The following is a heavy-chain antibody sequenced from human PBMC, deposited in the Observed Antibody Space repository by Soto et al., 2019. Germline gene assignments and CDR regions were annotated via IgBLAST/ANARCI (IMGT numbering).Heavy chain of an antibody. CDR1: GFTFSSYA. CDR3: AKDLFDYYDSSGSIDY. J-gene: IGHJ4*02. V-gene: IGHV3-23*01. CDR2: ISGSGGST. Sequence: PGGSLRFSCAASGFTFSSYAMSWVRQAPGKGLEWVSAISGSGGSTYYADSVKGRFTISRDNSKNTLYLQMNSLRAEDTAVYYCAKDLFDYYDSSGSIDYWGQGTLVTVSS. D-gene: IGHD3-22*01.